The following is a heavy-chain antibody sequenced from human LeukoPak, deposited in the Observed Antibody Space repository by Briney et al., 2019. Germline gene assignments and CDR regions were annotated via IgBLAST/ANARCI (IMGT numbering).Heavy chain of an antibody. D-gene: IGHD2-2*01. Sequence: ASVKVSCKASGYTFTGYYMHWVRQAPGQGLEWMGWINPNSGGTDYAQKFQGRVTMTRDTSITTAYMELSRLTSDDTAVYYCARDGRHCTSTSCYSWYFQHWGQGTPVTVSS. V-gene: IGHV1-2*02. CDR3: ARDGRHCTSTSCYSWYFQH. CDR2: INPNSGGT. J-gene: IGHJ1*01. CDR1: GYTFTGYY.